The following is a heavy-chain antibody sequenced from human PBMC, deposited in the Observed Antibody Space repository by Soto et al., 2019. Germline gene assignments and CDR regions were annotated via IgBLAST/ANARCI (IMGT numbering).Heavy chain of an antibody. CDR3: ARDMYYDFWSGLFDY. Sequence: ASVKVSCKASGYTFTSYTIHWVRQAPGQRLEWMGWINAGNGNTKYSQKFQGRVTMTRDTSTSTVYMELSSLRSEDTAVYYCARDMYYDFWSGLFDYWGQGTLVTVSS. CDR2: INAGNGNT. J-gene: IGHJ4*02. CDR1: GYTFTSYT. D-gene: IGHD3-3*01. V-gene: IGHV1-3*01.